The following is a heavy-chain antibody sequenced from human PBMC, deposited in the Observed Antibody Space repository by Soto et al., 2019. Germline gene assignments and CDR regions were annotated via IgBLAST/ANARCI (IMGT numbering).Heavy chain of an antibody. CDR2: INHSGST. CDR1: GGSFSGYY. J-gene: IGHJ4*02. D-gene: IGHD3-9*01. Sequence: SETLSLTCAVYGGSFSGYYWSWIRQPPGKGLEWIGEINHSGSTNYNPSLKSRVTISVDTSKNQFSLKLSSVTAADTAVYYCARGGGILRYFDWPPFDYWGQGTLVTVSS. V-gene: IGHV4-34*01. CDR3: ARGGGILRYFDWPPFDY.